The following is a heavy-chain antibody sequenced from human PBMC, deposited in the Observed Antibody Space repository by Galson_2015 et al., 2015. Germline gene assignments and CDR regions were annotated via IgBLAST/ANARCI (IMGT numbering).Heavy chain of an antibody. Sequence: SLRLSCAASGFTFSTYAMSWVRQAPGKGLEWVSAISGSGGSTYYEDSVKGRFTISRDNSKITLYLQMNSLRAEDTAVYYCAKDKAFHCSGGGCYSVSPDFWGQRTLVTVSS. CDR2: ISGSGGST. J-gene: IGHJ4*02. CDR1: GFTFSTYA. D-gene: IGHD2-15*01. V-gene: IGHV3-23*01. CDR3: AKDKAFHCSGGGCYSVSPDF.